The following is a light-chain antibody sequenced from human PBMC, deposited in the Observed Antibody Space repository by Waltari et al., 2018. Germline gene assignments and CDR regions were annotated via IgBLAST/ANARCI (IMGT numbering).Light chain of an antibody. CDR1: QSISSY. Sequence: DIQMTQSPSSLSASVGDRVTITCRASQSISSYLNWYQQKPGKAPKLLIYAASSLQSGGPSRFSGSGSGTDFTLTISSLQPEDFATYYCQQSYSTPDTFGQGTKLEIK. V-gene: IGKV1-39*01. CDR3: QQSYSTPDT. CDR2: AAS. J-gene: IGKJ2*01.